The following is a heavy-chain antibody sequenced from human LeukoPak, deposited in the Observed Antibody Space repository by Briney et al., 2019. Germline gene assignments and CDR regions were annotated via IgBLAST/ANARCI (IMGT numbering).Heavy chain of an antibody. CDR1: GVSISSYS. CDR3: ARGSGYSRDYFDY. Sequence: KPSETLSLTCTVSGVSISSYSWSWIRQPPGKGLERIGYVYYSGSTNYNPSLKSPVTISLDTSKNQFSLKLRSVTPADTAVYYCARGSGYSRDYFDYWGQGTLVTVSS. CDR2: VYYSGST. J-gene: IGHJ4*02. D-gene: IGHD5-12*01. V-gene: IGHV4-59*01.